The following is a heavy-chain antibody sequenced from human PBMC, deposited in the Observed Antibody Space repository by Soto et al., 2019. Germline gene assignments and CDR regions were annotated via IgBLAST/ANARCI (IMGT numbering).Heavy chain of an antibody. V-gene: IGHV1-2*04. CDR1: GYTFTGYY. D-gene: IGHD2-15*01. CDR3: ARALVVAATRYYYGMDV. J-gene: IGHJ6*02. CDR2: INPNSGGT. Sequence: VASVKVSCKASGYTFTGYYMHWVRQAPGQGLEWMGWINPNSGGTNYAQKFQGWVTMTRDTSISTAYMELSRLRSDDTAVYYCARALVVAATRYYYGMDVWGQGTTVTVSS.